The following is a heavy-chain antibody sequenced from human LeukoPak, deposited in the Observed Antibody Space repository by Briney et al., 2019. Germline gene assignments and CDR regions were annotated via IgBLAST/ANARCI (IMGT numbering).Heavy chain of an antibody. J-gene: IGHJ4*02. Sequence: GSLRLSCAASGFTFSSYAMSWVRQAPGKGLEWVSAISGSGGSTYYADSVKGRFTISRDNSKNTLYLQMNSLRVEDTAPYHCARDGPGIAVAGHFDDWGQGTLVTVSS. D-gene: IGHD6-19*01. CDR2: ISGSGGST. CDR1: GFTFSSYA. V-gene: IGHV3-23*01. CDR3: ARDGPGIAVAGHFDD.